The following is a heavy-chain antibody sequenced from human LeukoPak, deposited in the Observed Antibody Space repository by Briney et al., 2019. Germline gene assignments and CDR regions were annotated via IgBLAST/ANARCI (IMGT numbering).Heavy chain of an antibody. J-gene: IGHJ6*03. CDR2: ISSSGGDT. V-gene: IGHV3-23*01. CDR1: GFRFSSYA. CDR3: AKALTDELMSCSHYDFWSGYHPSGTVYYYMDV. D-gene: IGHD3-3*01. Sequence: GGSLRLSCAASGFRFSSYAMSWVRQAPGKGLEWVSAISSSGGDTNYANSVKGRFIISRDNSKNTLYLQMNSLRAEDTAIYYCAKALTDELMSCSHYDFWSGYHPSGTVYYYMDVWGEGTTVTVSS.